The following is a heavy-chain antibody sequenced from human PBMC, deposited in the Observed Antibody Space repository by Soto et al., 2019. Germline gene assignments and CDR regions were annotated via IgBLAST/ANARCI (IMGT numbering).Heavy chain of an antibody. J-gene: IGHJ6*02. D-gene: IGHD3-10*01. Sequence: SVKVSCKASGGTFSSYAISWVRQAPGQGLEWMGGIIPIFGTANYAQKFQGRVTITADESTSTAYMELSSLRSEDTAVYYCATALYGSGSYPIYYYGMDVWGQGATVTVSS. V-gene: IGHV1-69*13. CDR2: IIPIFGTA. CDR3: ATALYGSGSYPIYYYGMDV. CDR1: GGTFSSYA.